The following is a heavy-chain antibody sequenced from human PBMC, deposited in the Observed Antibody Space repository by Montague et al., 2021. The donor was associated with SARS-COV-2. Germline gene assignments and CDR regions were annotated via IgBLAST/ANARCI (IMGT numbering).Heavy chain of an antibody. V-gene: IGHV5-51*01. CDR1: GYSFTSYW. D-gene: IGHD2-2*01. J-gene: IGHJ6*02. CDR2: IYPGDSDI. CDR3: ARPYCSSSSCYYGMDV. Sequence: QPGEEVKKPGESLKISCRGSGYSFTSYWIGWVRQMPGKGLEWMGIIYPGDSDIRYSPSFQGQVTISADKPISTAYLQWSSLKASDTGMYYCARPYCSSSSCYYGMDVWGQGTTVTVSS.